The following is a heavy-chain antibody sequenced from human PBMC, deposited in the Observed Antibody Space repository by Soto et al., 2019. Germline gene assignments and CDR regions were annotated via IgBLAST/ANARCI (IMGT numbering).Heavy chain of an antibody. V-gene: IGHV1-2*02. J-gene: IGHJ4*02. Sequence: ASVKVSCKASGYTFSGFYMHWVRQAPGQGLEWMGWINPNSGGTKSAEKFQGRVTMTRDTSISTAYMELSRLTSDDTAVYYCASAAVIATAGLRFWGQGTRVSVSS. CDR2: INPNSGGT. D-gene: IGHD2-21*01. CDR1: GYTFSGFY. CDR3: ASAAVIATAGLRF.